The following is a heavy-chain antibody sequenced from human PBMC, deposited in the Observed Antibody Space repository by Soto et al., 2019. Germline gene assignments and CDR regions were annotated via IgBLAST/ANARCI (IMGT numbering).Heavy chain of an antibody. J-gene: IGHJ6*02. V-gene: IGHV3-23*01. CDR2: ISGSGGST. D-gene: IGHD4-17*01. Sequence: GSLRLSWAASGFTFSSYAMSWILQAPGKGLEWVSAISGSGGSTYYADSVKGRFTISRDNSKNTLYLQMNSLRAEDTAVYYCAKGGDYDYYGMDVWGQGTTVTVSS. CDR3: AKGGDYDYYGMDV. CDR1: GFTFSSYA.